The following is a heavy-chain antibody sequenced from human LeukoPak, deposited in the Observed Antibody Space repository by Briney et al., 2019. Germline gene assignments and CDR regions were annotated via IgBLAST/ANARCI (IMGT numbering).Heavy chain of an antibody. CDR1: GYTFTSYD. CDR2: MNPNSGNT. V-gene: IGHV1-8*01. CDR3: ARSGYSSSWYKYYYYYYYMDV. Sequence: ASVKVSCKASGYTFTSYDINWVRQATGQGLEWMGWMNPNSGNTGYAQKFQGRVTMTRNTSISTAYMELSGLRSEDTAVYYCARSGYSSSWYKYYYYYYYMDVWGKGTTVTISS. D-gene: IGHD6-13*01. J-gene: IGHJ6*03.